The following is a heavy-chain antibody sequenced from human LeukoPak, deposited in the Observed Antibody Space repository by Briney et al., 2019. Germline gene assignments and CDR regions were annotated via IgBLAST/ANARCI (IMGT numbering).Heavy chain of an antibody. J-gene: IGHJ6*03. CDR3: ARASGYWSVVPAAIDYYYYYMDV. CDR1: GYTFTSYG. Sequence: ASVKVSCKASGYTFTSYGISWVRQAPGQGLEWMGWISAYSGNTNYAQKLQGRVTMTTDTSTSTAYMELRSLRSDDTAVYYCARASGYWSVVPAAIDYYYYYMDVWGKGTTVTVSS. CDR2: ISAYSGNT. D-gene: IGHD2-2*01. V-gene: IGHV1-18*01.